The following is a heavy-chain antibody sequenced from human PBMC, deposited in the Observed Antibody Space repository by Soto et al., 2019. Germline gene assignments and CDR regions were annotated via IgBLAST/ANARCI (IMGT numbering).Heavy chain of an antibody. V-gene: IGHV3-23*01. CDR1: GITFNNHA. D-gene: IGHD2-21*01. J-gene: IGHJ6*02. CDR3: AKDGEPRGSISRGMDV. CDR2: ISGSGANI. Sequence: GGSLRLSCAASGITFNNHALSWVRQAPGKGLEWVSGISGSGANIHYADSVKGRFTISRDNSKNTLSLQMNSLSPDDTAIYFCAKDGEPRGSISRGMDVWGQGTTVTVSS.